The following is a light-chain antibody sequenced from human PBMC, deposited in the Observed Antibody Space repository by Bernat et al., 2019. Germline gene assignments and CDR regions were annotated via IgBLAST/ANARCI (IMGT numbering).Light chain of an antibody. J-gene: IGLJ2*01. V-gene: IGLV2-23*02. CDR2: EVN. CDR3: CSYAGSSTFL. CDR1: SSDVGGYNL. Sequence: QSALTQPASVSGSPGQSITISCTGTSSDVGGYNLVSWYQQHPGKAPKLMIYEVNKRPSGVSTRFSGSKSGNTASLTISGLQAVDEADYFCCSYAGSSTFLFGGGTTVTVL.